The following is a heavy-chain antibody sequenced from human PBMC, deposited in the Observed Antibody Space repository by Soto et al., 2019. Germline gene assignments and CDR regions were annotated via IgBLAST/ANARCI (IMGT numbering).Heavy chain of an antibody. J-gene: IGHJ6*02. D-gene: IGHD3-3*01. CDR3: ARTIFGVVNSNYGMDV. V-gene: IGHV1-69*06. Sequence: QVQLVQSGAEVKKPGSSLKVSCKASGGTFSSYAISWVRQAPGQGLEWMGGIIPIFGTANYAQKFQGRVTITAAKSTSTAYMELSSLRSEDTAVYYCARTIFGVVNSNYGMDVWGQGTTVTVSS. CDR2: IIPIFGTA. CDR1: GGTFSSYA.